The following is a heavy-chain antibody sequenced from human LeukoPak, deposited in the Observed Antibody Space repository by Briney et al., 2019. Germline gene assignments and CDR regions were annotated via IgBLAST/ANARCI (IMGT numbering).Heavy chain of an antibody. J-gene: IGHJ6*03. Sequence: SVKVSCKASGGTFSSYAISWVRQAPGQGVEWMGGIIPIFGTTNYAQKLQGRVTITTDTSTSTAYMELRSLRSDDTAVYYCARGVGATGTAPTYYYYMDVWGKGTTVTISS. CDR3: ARGVGATGTAPTYYYYMDV. V-gene: IGHV1-69*05. CDR1: GGTFSSYA. D-gene: IGHD1-26*01. CDR2: IIPIFGTT.